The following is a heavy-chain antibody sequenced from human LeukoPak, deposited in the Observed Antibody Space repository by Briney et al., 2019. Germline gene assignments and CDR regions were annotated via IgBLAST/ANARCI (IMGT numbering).Heavy chain of an antibody. V-gene: IGHV5-51*01. CDR2: IYPGDSDT. Sequence: GESLKISCKGSGYSFTSYWIGWVRQMPGKGLEWMGIIYPGDSDTRYSPSFQGQVTISDDKSISTAYLQWSSLKASDTAMYYCARHARIVGTTNYLEGYFDYWGQGILVTVSS. CDR3: ARHARIVGTTNYLEGYFDY. J-gene: IGHJ4*02. CDR1: GYSFTSYW. D-gene: IGHD1-26*01.